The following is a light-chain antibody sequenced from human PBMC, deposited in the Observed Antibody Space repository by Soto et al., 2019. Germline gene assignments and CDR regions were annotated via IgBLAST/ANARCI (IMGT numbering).Light chain of an antibody. CDR2: DVY. CDR1: SSDVGAYDY. CDR3: SSYTNTMSYV. V-gene: IGLV2-14*03. J-gene: IGLJ1*01. Sequence: QSALTQPASVSGSPGQSITISCTGTSSDVGAYDYVSWYQQHPGKAPKLMIYDVYARPSGVSHRFSGSKSGNTASLTISGLQRDDEADYYCSSYTNTMSYVFGTGTKLTVL.